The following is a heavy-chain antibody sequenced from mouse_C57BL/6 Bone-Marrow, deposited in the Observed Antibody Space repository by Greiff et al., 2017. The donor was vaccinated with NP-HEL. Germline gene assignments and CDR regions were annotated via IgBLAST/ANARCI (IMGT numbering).Heavy chain of an antibody. V-gene: IGHV5-4*01. J-gene: IGHJ1*03. Sequence: EVKVVESGGGLVKPGGSLKLSCAASGFTFSSYAMSWVRQTPEKRLEWVATISDGGSYTYYPDNVKGRFTFSRDNAKNNLYLQMIHLKSEDTAMYYCAREGVLIATPWYFDVWGTGTTVTVSS. CDR2: ISDGGSYT. CDR1: GFTFSSYA. D-gene: IGHD1-1*01. CDR3: AREGVLIATPWYFDV.